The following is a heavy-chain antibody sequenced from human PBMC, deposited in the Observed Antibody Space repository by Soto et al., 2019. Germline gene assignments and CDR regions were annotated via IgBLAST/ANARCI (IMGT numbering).Heavy chain of an antibody. Sequence: GGSLRLSCAASGFTFRNYAMSWVRQAPGKGLDWVSSLDNSGAVIYYGDSVKGRFTVTRDNSKNTLFLQMSSLRAEDTAVYYCATIMATSATGYWGQGTQVTVSS. CDR3: ATIMATSATGY. V-gene: IGHV3-23*05. CDR1: GFTFRNYA. CDR2: LDNSGAVI. J-gene: IGHJ4*02. D-gene: IGHD2-15*01.